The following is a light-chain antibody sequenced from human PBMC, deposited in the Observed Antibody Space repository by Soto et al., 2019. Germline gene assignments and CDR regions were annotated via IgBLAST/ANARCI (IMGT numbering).Light chain of an antibody. J-gene: IGKJ5*01. Sequence: DIQMTQSPSAMSASVGDRVTITCRASQGISNHLVWFQQKPGKVPKRLIYAAYSLQSGVQSRFSGSGSGTEFTLTISSLQPEDFATYYCMQHNNNPITVGQGTRLEIK. CDR2: AAY. CDR3: MQHNNNPIT. V-gene: IGKV1-17*03. CDR1: QGISNH.